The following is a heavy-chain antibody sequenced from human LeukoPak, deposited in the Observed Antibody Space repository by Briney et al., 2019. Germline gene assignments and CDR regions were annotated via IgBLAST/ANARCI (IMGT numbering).Heavy chain of an antibody. CDR2: ISASGGST. CDR1: GFTFSSYA. D-gene: IGHD3-10*01. J-gene: IGHJ4*02. CDR3: AKDLWFGELMMSPFDY. Sequence: GGSLRLSCAASGFTFSSYAMSWVRQAPGKGLEWVSAISASGGSTYYPDPVKGRFTISRDNSKNTLYLQMNSLRAEDTAVYYCAKDLWFGELMMSPFDYWGQGTLVTVSS. V-gene: IGHV3-23*01.